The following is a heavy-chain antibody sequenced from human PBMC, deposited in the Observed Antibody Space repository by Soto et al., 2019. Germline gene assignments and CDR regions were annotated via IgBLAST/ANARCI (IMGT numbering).Heavy chain of an antibody. CDR1: GYRFTNFW. V-gene: IGHV5-51*01. J-gene: IGHJ4*02. CDR3: ARPPYNWDEYFDS. Sequence: EVQLVQSGAEVKKPGESLKISCRGSGYRFTNFWIGWVRQIPGKGLEWMGVIYPGDSDTRYSPSFQGQVTISADKSINTAYLQWNSLKASDSAIYSCARPPYNWDEYFDSWGQGTLVSVSS. CDR2: IYPGDSDT. D-gene: IGHD1-1*01.